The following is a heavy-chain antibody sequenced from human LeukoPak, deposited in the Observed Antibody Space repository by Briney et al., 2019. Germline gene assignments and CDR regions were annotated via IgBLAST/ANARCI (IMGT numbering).Heavy chain of an antibody. J-gene: IGHJ4*02. D-gene: IGHD1-26*01. V-gene: IGHV3-53*01. CDR1: GFAVSSNY. Sequence: GGSLRLSCAASGFAVSSNYMTWVRQAPGKGLEWVSNIYSDGGACHADSVKGRFTISRDNSKNTLYLQMNNLRAEDTAVYYCARDQALGALDYWGQGTLVTVSS. CDR3: ARDQALGALDY. CDR2: IYSDGGA.